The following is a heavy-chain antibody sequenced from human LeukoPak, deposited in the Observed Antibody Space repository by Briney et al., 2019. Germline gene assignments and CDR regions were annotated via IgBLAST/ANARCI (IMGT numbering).Heavy chain of an antibody. CDR1: GFTFSSYG. J-gene: IGHJ4*02. V-gene: IGHV3-23*01. CDR2: ISGRSGTT. Sequence: GGSLRLSCAASGFTFSSYGMHWVRQAPGKGLEWVSAISGRSGTTYNGDSAKGRFTISRDNSKNTVYLQMSSLRAADTAVYYCAKHDDTSGYFRTTGFDYWGQGTLVSVSS. D-gene: IGHD3-22*01. CDR3: AKHDDTSGYFRTTGFDY.